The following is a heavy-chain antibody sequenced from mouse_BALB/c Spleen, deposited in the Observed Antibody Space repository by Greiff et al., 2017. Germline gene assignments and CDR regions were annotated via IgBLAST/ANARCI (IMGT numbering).Heavy chain of an antibody. Sequence: EVQGVESGGGLVKPGGSLKLSCAASGFTFSDYYMYWVRQTPEKRLEWVATISDGGSYTYYPDSVKGRFTISRDNAKNNLYLQMSSLKSEDTAMYYCARVYYGYDNAMDYWGQGTSVTVSS. D-gene: IGHD2-2*01. CDR3: ARVYYGYDNAMDY. J-gene: IGHJ4*01. CDR2: ISDGGSYT. CDR1: GFTFSDYY. V-gene: IGHV5-4*02.